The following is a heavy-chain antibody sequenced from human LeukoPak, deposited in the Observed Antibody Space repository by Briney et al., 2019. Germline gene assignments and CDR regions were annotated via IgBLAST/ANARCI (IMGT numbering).Heavy chain of an antibody. J-gene: IGHJ4*02. CDR3: ARVCGGDCYHLDY. V-gene: IGHV3-48*02. D-gene: IGHD2-21*02. Sequence: GGSLRLSCAASGFTFSSYSVTWVRQAPGKGLEWVSYFSSSSSAISYADSVKGRFTISRGNAKNSLYLQMNSLRDEDTAVYYCARVCGGDCYHLDYWGQGTLVTVSS. CDR2: FSSSSSAI. CDR1: GFTFSSYS.